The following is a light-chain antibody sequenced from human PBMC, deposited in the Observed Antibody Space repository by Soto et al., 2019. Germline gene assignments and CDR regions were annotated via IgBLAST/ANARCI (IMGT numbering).Light chain of an antibody. CDR2: EVS. Sequence: QSVLTQPPSASGFPGQSVSISCTGTNSDIGAYNYVSWYQQHPGKAPRLMIFEVSKRPSGVPYRFSGSKSGNTASLTVSGLQAEDEADYYCSSYAGSDNQEVFGNGTKVTVL. CDR1: NSDIGAYNY. J-gene: IGLJ1*01. CDR3: SSYAGSDNQEV. V-gene: IGLV2-8*01.